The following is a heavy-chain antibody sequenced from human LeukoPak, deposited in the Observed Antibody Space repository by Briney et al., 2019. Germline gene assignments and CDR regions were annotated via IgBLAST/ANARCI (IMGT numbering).Heavy chain of an antibody. CDR3: ARDLVTYYYDSSGYFGKKDAFDI. CDR2: IYYSGST. CDR1: GGSISSSSYY. V-gene: IGHV4-39*07. D-gene: IGHD3-22*01. Sequence: PSETLSLTCTVSGGSISSSSYYWGWIRQPPGKGLEWIGSIYYSGSTYYNPSLKSRVTISVDTSKNQFSLKLSSVTAADAAVYYCARDLVTYYYDSSGYFGKKDAFDIWGQGTMVTVSS. J-gene: IGHJ3*02.